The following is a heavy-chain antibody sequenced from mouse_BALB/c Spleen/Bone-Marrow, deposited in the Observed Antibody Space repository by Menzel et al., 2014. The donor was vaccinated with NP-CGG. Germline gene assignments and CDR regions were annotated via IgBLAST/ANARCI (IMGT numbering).Heavy chain of an antibody. Sequence: EVKLVESGGGLVQPGGSLRLSCATSGFTFTDYYMSWVRQPPGKALEWLGFIRNKANGYTTEYSASVKGRFTISRDNSQSILYLQMNTLRAEDSATYYCARDRNYGSSWYFDVWGAGTTVPVSS. CDR2: IRNKANGYTT. D-gene: IGHD1-1*01. J-gene: IGHJ1*01. V-gene: IGHV7-3*02. CDR1: GFTFTDYY. CDR3: ARDRNYGSSWYFDV.